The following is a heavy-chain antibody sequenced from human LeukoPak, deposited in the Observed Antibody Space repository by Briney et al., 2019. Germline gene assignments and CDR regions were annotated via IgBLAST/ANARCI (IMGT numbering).Heavy chain of an antibody. CDR3: ASFPFPAARDGVYYYYYMDV. Sequence: ASVKVSCKASGYTFTGYGISWVRQAPGQGLEWMGWISAYNGNTNYAQKLQGRVTMTTHTSTSTAYMELRSLRSDDTAVYYCASFPFPAARDGVYYYYYMDVWGKGTTVSVSS. CDR1: GYTFTGYG. J-gene: IGHJ6*03. CDR2: ISAYNGNT. V-gene: IGHV1-18*01. D-gene: IGHD2-2*01.